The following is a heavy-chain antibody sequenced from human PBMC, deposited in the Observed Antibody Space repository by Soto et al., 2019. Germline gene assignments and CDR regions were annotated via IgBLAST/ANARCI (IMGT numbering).Heavy chain of an antibody. V-gene: IGHV3-21*01. CDR2: ISSSSSYI. Sequence: EVQLVESGGGLVKPGGSLRLSCAASGFIFRSYSMNWVRQAPGKGLEWVSSISSSSSYIFYADSVRGRFTISRDNAKNSLYLQMNSLIAEDTAVYYCARDMMDTVMVSSSYYYYGMDVWGQGTTVTVSS. CDR1: GFIFRSYS. D-gene: IGHD5-18*01. J-gene: IGHJ6*02. CDR3: ARDMMDTVMVSSSYYYYGMDV.